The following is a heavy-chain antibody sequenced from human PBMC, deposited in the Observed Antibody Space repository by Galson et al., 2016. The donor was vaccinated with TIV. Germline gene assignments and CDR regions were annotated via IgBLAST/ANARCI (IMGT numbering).Heavy chain of an antibody. Sequence: LSLTCAVYGGSFNRYYWTWIRQPPGKGLEWIGQINHSGSTKYNPSLKSRGTISVDTSKNQFSLKLTSVTAADTAVYYCSSPFPGGDDFWSAYYDAFDVWGQGAMVTVSS. CDR1: GGSFNRYY. V-gene: IGHV4-34*01. CDR2: INHSGST. CDR3: SSPFPGGDDFWSAYYDAFDV. D-gene: IGHD3-3*01. J-gene: IGHJ3*01.